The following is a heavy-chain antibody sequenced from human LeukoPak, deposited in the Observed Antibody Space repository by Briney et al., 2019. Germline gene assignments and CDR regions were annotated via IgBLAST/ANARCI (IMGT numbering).Heavy chain of an antibody. CDR2: ITSSSNYI. Sequence: GGSLRLSCAASGFTFSSDNMNWVRQAPGKGLEWVSSITSSSNYIYYADSVKGRFTISRDNAKNSLYLQMNSLRAEDTTVYYCARDCWDYGSGSYCGIDYWGQGTLVTVSS. V-gene: IGHV3-21*03. CDR3: ARDCWDYGSGSYCGIDY. CDR1: GFTFSSDN. J-gene: IGHJ4*02. D-gene: IGHD3-10*01.